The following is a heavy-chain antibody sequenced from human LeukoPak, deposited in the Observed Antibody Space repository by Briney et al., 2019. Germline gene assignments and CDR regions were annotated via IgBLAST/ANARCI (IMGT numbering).Heavy chain of an antibody. CDR3: ARDMSYGDYEDADFFQH. CDR1: GFTFNSYT. J-gene: IGHJ1*01. CDR2: ISSSSSYI. V-gene: IGHV3-21*01. Sequence: PGGSLRLSCAASGFTFNSYTRNWVRQAPGKGLEWVSSISSSSSYISYADSVKGRFNIPRNNAKNSLYLQMNSLRAEDTALYYCARDMSYGDYEDADFFQHWGQGTLVSVSS. D-gene: IGHD4-17*01.